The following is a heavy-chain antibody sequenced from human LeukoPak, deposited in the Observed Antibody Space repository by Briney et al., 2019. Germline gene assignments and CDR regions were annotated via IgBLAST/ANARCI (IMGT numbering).Heavy chain of an antibody. CDR1: GFIFSNHE. D-gene: IGHD2-21*01. Sequence: GPLRLSCAASGFIFSNHEMNWVRQAPGKGLEWVSYISSSGSTIYHADSVKGRFTISRDNAKNSLYLQMNSLRAEDTAVYYCARDRGLTLFYYGMDVWGQGTTVIVSS. CDR2: ISSSGSTI. CDR3: ARDRGLTLFYYGMDV. V-gene: IGHV3-48*03. J-gene: IGHJ6*02.